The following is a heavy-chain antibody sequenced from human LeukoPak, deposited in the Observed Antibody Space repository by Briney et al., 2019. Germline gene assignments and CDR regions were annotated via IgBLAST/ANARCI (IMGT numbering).Heavy chain of an antibody. D-gene: IGHD4-17*01. CDR2: INPNGGGT. CDR3: ARDRGGLLTVY. J-gene: IGHJ4*02. Sequence: GASVPVSCKASGYTFTDYYMHWMRLAPGQGLEWMGWINPNGGGTNLAQKFQGRVSMTRDTSHSTAYMELSSLTSDDSAVYYCARDRGGLLTVYWGQGTLVTVPS. V-gene: IGHV1-2*02. CDR1: GYTFTDYY.